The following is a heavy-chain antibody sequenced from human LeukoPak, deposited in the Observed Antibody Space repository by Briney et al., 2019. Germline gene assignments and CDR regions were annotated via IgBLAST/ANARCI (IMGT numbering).Heavy chain of an antibody. D-gene: IGHD2-15*01. CDR2: IYTSGST. CDR1: GGSISSGSYY. J-gene: IGHJ4*02. V-gene: IGHV4-61*02. CDR3: GRVGHFGGGSCYPEALDY. Sequence: SETLSLTCTVSGGSISSGSYYWSWIRQPAGKGLEWIGRIYTSGSTNYNPSLKSRVTISVDTSKNQFSLKLSSVTAADTAVYYWGRVGHFGGGSCYPEALDYWGKGPRVPVPS.